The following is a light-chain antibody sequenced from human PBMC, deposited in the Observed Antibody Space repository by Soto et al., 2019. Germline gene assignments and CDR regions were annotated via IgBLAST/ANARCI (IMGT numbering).Light chain of an antibody. J-gene: IGLJ2*01. CDR2: GNN. Sequence: QSVLTQPPSVSGAPGQRVTIACTGSSSNTGAGYDVQWYQQLPGTALKLLIYGNNNRPSGVPDRFSGSNSGTSASLAITGLQAEDEADYYCQSYDSSLRGVVFGGGTQLTVL. CDR1: SSNTGAGYD. CDR3: QSYDSSLRGVV. V-gene: IGLV1-40*01.